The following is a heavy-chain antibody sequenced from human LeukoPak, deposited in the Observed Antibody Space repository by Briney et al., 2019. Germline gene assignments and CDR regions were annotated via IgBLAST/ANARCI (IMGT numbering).Heavy chain of an antibody. J-gene: IGHJ1*01. Sequence: SETLSLTCAVSGGSFTHYYWSWIRQPPGKGLQWIGYIYSRGTTKYNPSLKSRVTISLDMPNNQFSLILTSVTAADAAVYYCARGRAWELPDYFQLWGQGTLVTVSS. CDR1: GGSFTHYY. V-gene: IGHV4-59*08. D-gene: IGHD1-26*01. CDR3: ARGRAWELPDYFQL. CDR2: IYSRGTT.